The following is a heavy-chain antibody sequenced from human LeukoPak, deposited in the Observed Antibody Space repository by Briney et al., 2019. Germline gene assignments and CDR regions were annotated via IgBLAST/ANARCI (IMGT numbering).Heavy chain of an antibody. CDR3: ARVPADY. CDR1: GFTFSRYG. Sequence: PGGSLRLSCLASGFTFSRYGFHWVRQAPGKGPEWVAGVTYDRRTEFYADSVRGRFTLSRDNSKNAVYLQMNSLRTEDTAVYYCARVPADYWGQGTLVTVSS. CDR2: VTYDRRTE. J-gene: IGHJ4*02. V-gene: IGHV3-30*03.